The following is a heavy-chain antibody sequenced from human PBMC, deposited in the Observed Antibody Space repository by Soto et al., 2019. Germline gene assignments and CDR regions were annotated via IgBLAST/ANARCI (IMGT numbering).Heavy chain of an antibody. Sequence: ASVKVSCKASGGTFSGYTISWVRQAPGQGLEWMGRIIPILGIANYAQKFQGRVTITADKSTSTAYMELSSLRSEDTAVYYCARDRRDIVVVPAAMKTHWFDPWGQGTLVTVSS. V-gene: IGHV1-69*02. CDR3: ARDRRDIVVVPAAMKTHWFDP. J-gene: IGHJ5*02. D-gene: IGHD2-2*01. CDR1: GGTFSGYT. CDR2: IIPILGIA.